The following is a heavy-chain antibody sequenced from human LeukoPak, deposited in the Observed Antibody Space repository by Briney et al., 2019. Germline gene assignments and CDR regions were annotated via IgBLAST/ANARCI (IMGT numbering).Heavy chain of an antibody. V-gene: IGHV1-69*13. CDR2: IIPIFGTA. CDR3: ARFRRVEMASYYFDY. D-gene: IGHD5-24*01. CDR1: GGTFSSYA. J-gene: IGHJ4*02. Sequence: GASVKVSCKASGGTFSSYAISWVRQAPGQGLEWMGGIIPIFGTANYAQKFQGRVTITADESTSTAYMELSSLRSEDTAVHYCARFRRVEMASYYFDYWGQGTLVTVSS.